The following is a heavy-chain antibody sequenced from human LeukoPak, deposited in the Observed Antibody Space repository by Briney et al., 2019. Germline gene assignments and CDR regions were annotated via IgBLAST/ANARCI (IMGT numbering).Heavy chain of an antibody. Sequence: QSGGSLRLSCAASGFTFSSYAMSWVRQAPGKGLEWVSAISGSGGSTYYADSAKGRFTISRDNSKNTLYLQMNSLRAEDTAVYYCAKDLTGDGPSPFDYWGQGTLVTVSS. D-gene: IGHD7-27*01. CDR1: GFTFSSYA. V-gene: IGHV3-23*01. CDR2: ISGSGGST. J-gene: IGHJ4*02. CDR3: AKDLTGDGPSPFDY.